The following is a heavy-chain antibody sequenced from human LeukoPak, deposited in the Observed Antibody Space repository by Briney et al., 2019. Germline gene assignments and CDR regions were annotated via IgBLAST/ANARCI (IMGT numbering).Heavy chain of an antibody. D-gene: IGHD1-26*01. Sequence: GGSLRLSCAACGFTFSKYGMHWVRQAPGKGLEWVAVISYDGSNKYYADSVKGRFTISRDDSKNTLHLQMNSLRAEDTAVYYCAKGGEKWELLIGTIDYWGQGTLVTVSS. J-gene: IGHJ4*02. CDR3: AKGGEKWELLIGTIDY. V-gene: IGHV3-30*18. CDR2: ISYDGSNK. CDR1: GFTFSKYG.